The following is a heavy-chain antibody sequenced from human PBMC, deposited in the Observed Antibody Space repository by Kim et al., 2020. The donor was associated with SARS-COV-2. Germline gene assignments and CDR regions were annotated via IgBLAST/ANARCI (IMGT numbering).Heavy chain of an antibody. V-gene: IGHV3-33*03. J-gene: IGHJ5*02. CDR1: GFRFSSYR. Sequence: GGSLRLSCAASGFRFSSYRMQWVRQAPGRGLEWVAMIWHDGSNKFYDDSVKGRFTISRDNSKNTLSLQKNSLRAEDTAVYYCAKDQIILGFDPWGQGTLVSVSA. CDR3: AKDQIILGFDP. CDR2: IWHDGSNK.